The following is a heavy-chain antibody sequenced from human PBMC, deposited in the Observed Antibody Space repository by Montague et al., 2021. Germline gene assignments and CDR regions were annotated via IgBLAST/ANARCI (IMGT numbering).Heavy chain of an antibody. CDR2: IYYSGTT. CDR3: ARDQGGYFDY. V-gene: IGHV4-31*03. D-gene: IGHD3-16*01. Sequence: TLSLTCTVSGGSINSGGYYWTWIRQHPGKGLEWIGYIYYSGTTYYNPSLKSRVTISVDTSKNQFPLKLSSVTAADTAVYYCARDQGGYFDYRGQGTLVTVSS. J-gene: IGHJ4*02. CDR1: GGSINSGGYY.